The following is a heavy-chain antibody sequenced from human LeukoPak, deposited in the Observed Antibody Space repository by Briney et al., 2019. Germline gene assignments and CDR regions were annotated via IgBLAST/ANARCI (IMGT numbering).Heavy chain of an antibody. D-gene: IGHD3-22*01. J-gene: IGHJ4*02. CDR3: AKQAYDSPRTDFDY. CDR2: ISGSGGST. V-gene: IGHV3-23*01. Sequence: GGSLRLSCAASGFTFSSYAMSWVRQAPGKGLEWVSAISGSGGSTYFADSVKGRFTISRDNSKNTLHLQMNSLRAEDMAIYYCAKQAYDSPRTDFDYWGQGTLVTVSS. CDR1: GFTFSSYA.